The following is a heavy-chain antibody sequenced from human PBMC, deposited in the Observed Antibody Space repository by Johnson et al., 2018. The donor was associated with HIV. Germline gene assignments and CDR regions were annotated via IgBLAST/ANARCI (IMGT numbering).Heavy chain of an antibody. CDR3: VRGLDI. CDR2: IKSDGRST. V-gene: IGHV3-74*01. J-gene: IGHJ3*02. Sequence: VQLVESGGGLVQPGGSLKLSCAASGFTFSDHWMYWVRQAPGKGLVWVSRIKSDGRSTNYADSVKGRFTSSRDNAKNTLYLQMNSLRAEDTAVYYCVRGLDIWGQGTEVTVSS. CDR1: GFTFSDHW.